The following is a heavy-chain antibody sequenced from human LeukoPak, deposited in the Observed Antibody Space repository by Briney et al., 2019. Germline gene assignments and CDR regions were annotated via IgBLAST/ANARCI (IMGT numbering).Heavy chain of an antibody. J-gene: IGHJ4*02. CDR2: IYYSGST. CDR3: ARAKDFDY. Sequence: SETLSLTCIVSRGSISSYYWSWIRQPPGKGLEWIGYIYYSGSTNYNPSLKSRVTISVDTSKNQFSLKLSSVTAADTAVYYCARAKDFDYWGQGTLVTVSS. CDR1: RGSISSYY. V-gene: IGHV4-59*01.